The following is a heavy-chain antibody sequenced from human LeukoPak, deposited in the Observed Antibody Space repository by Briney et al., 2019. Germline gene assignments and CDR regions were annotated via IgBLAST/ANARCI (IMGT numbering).Heavy chain of an antibody. CDR2: ISAFNGNT. CDR1: GYTFTGYY. D-gene: IGHD4-17*01. CDR3: ARWGDYEDY. J-gene: IGHJ4*02. Sequence: ASVKVSCKASGYTFTGYYLHWVRQAPGQGLEWMGWISAFNGNTNYAQKLQGRVTMTTDTSTSTAYMELRSLRSDDTAVYYCARWGDYEDYWGQGTLVTVSS. V-gene: IGHV1-18*04.